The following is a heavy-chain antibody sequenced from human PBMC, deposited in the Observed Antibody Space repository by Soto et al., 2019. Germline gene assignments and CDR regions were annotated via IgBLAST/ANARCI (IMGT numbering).Heavy chain of an antibody. CDR1: GGSISSSSNH. CDR3: ATHPPYGPLDH. CDR2: IYYIENT. Sequence: QLQLQESGPGLVKPSETLSLTSTVSGGSISSSSNHWGWIRQPPGKGLEWIGNIYYIENTYYNPSLKSRVTISVDTSKNQFSLRLTSVTAADTAVYYCATHPPYGPLDHWGQGTLVTVSS. V-gene: IGHV4-39*01. D-gene: IGHD4-17*01. J-gene: IGHJ4*02.